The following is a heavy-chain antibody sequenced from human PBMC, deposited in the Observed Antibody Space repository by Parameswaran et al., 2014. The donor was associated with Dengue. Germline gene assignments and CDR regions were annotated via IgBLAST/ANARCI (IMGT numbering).Heavy chain of an antibody. J-gene: IGHJ3*02. D-gene: IGHD3-22*01. Sequence: WIRQPPGKRLEWVAVISYDGSNKYYADSVKGRFTISRDNSKNTLYLQMNSLRAEDTAVYYCAKDGDRGAPRDYYDSSGYYYGDAFDIWGQGTMVTVSS. V-gene: IGHV3-30*18. CDR2: ISYDGSNK. CDR3: AKDGDRGAPRDYYDSSGYYYGDAFDI.